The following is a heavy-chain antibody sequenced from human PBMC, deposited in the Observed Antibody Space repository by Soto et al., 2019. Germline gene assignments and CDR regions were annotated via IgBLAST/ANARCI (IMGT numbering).Heavy chain of an antibody. CDR1: GFTFSSYS. V-gene: IGHV3-21*01. CDR3: ARDYYDSSGYYYGESYIDY. Sequence: GGSLRLSCAASGFTFSSYSMNWVRQAPGKGLEWVSSISSSSSYIYYADSVKGRFTISRDNAKNSLYLQMNSLRAEDTAVYYCARDYYDSSGYYYGESYIDYWGQGTLVTVSS. CDR2: ISSSSSYI. J-gene: IGHJ4*02. D-gene: IGHD3-22*01.